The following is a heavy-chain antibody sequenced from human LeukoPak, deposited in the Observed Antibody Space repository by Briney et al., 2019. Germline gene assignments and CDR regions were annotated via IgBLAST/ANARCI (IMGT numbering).Heavy chain of an antibody. CDR2: ISSRSRDV. J-gene: IGHJ2*01. D-gene: IGHD4-17*01. CDR3: ASTIVTTVYPPGWYFDL. V-gene: IGHV3-21*06. Sequence: PGGSLRLSCAASGFIFSSYNMNWVRQAPGKGLEWVSSISSRSRDVYYADSVKGRFTISRDNTKSSLFLQMDSLRAEDTAVYYCASTIVTTVYPPGWYFDLWGRGTQDTVSS. CDR1: GFIFSSYN.